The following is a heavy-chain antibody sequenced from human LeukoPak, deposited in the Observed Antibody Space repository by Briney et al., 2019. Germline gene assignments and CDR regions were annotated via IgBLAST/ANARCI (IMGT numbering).Heavy chain of an antibody. Sequence: PSETLSLTCAVYGGSFSGYYWSWIRQPPGEGLEWIGEINHSGSTNYNPSLKSRVTISVDTSKNQFSLKLSSVTAADTAVYYCASSITMIARLPFDYWGQGTLVTVSS. V-gene: IGHV4-34*01. J-gene: IGHJ4*02. CDR1: GGSFSGYY. CDR2: INHSGST. CDR3: ASSITMIARLPFDY. D-gene: IGHD3-22*01.